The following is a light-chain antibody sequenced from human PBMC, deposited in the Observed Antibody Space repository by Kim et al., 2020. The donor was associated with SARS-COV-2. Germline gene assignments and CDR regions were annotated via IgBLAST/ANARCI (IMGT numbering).Light chain of an antibody. CDR2: GAY. CDR1: QSVTSN. Sequence: VSPGERADLSCMASQSVTSNLAWYQQKPGQAPRLLIYGAYTRATGIPARFSGSGSGTEFTLTISSLQSEDFAVYYCQQYNNWPPNTFGQGTKLEI. CDR3: QQYNNWPPNT. V-gene: IGKV3-15*01. J-gene: IGKJ2*01.